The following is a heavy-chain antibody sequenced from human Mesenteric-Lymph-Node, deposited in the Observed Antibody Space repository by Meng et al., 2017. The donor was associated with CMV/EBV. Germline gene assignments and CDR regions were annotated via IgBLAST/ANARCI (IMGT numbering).Heavy chain of an antibody. CDR2: IDGGSGNT. CDR3: AKQNSGYDSGGGDY. CDR1: GYTFTSYA. Sequence: AAGYTFTSYAVHWVRKAPGQSLEWMGWIDGGSGNTKYSQKFQGRVTLTRDTSASTVYMELSSLRSEDTAVYYCAKQNSGYDSGGGDYWGQGTLVTVSS. D-gene: IGHD5-12*01. J-gene: IGHJ4*02. V-gene: IGHV1-3*01.